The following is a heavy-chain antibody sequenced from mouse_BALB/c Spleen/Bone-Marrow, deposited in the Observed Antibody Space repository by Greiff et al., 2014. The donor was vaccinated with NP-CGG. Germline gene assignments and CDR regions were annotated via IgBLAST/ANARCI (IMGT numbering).Heavy chain of an antibody. CDR3: VRDSYYYGSSYWYFDV. D-gene: IGHD1-1*01. V-gene: IGHV5-4*02. CDR1: GFTFSDYY. CDR2: ISDGGSYT. J-gene: IGHJ1*01. Sequence: DVKLVEPGGGLVKPGGSLKLSCAASGFTFSDYYMYWVRQTPEKGLEWVATISDGGSYTYYPDSVKGRFTISRDNAKNSLYLQMTSLKSEDTAMYYCVRDSYYYGSSYWYFDVWGAGTTVTVSS.